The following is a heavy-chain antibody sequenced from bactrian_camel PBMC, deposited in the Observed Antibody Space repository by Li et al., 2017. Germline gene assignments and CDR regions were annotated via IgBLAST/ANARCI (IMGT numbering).Heavy chain of an antibody. CDR1: GYTYDTYC. D-gene: IGHD1*01. CDR3: AADQYAFNLGNAYRY. J-gene: IGHJ4*01. V-gene: IGHV3S1*01. CDR2: IATGSGNT. Sequence: HVQLVESGGGSVQAGGSLRLSCAARGYTYDTYCMGWFRRPPGKEREGVARIATGSGNTYYADSVKGRFTISKDNAKDTLYLQMDSLKPEDSAMYYCAADQYAFNLGNAYRYWGQGTQVTVS.